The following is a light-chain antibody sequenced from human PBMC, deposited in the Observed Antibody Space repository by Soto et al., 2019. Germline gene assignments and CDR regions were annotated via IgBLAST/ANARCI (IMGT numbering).Light chain of an antibody. Sequence: QAVVTQPPSASGTPGQRFTISCSGSTSNIGRNSVYWYQQLPGTAPKLVVYGDVQRPSGVPDRFSGSKSGTSASLAISGLRSEDEADYYCATWDDSLSGRWVFGGGTKLTVL. J-gene: IGLJ3*02. CDR2: GDV. V-gene: IGLV1-47*02. CDR1: TSNIGRNS. CDR3: ATWDDSLSGRWV.